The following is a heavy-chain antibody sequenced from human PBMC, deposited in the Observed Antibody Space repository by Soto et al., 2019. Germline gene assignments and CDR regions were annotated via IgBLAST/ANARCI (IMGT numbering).Heavy chain of an antibody. Sequence: SETLSLTCAVYGGSCSGYQWTWIRQIPGKGLEWIGEINDSGNINYNPSLKSRVTILLDTPKKQISLRLSSVTAADAAVYYCARGLILWFRELSRRGGYYYYMDVWGKGTTVTVSS. CDR1: GGSCSGYQ. J-gene: IGHJ6*03. CDR2: INDSGNI. CDR3: ARGLILWFRELSRRGGYYYYMDV. D-gene: IGHD3-10*01. V-gene: IGHV4-34*01.